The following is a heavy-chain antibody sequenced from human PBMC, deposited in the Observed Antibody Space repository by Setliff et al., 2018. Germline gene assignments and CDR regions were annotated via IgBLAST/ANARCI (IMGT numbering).Heavy chain of an antibody. CDR1: GDSISSGDYF. V-gene: IGHV4-30-4*08. CDR2: IFHSGSA. CDR3: AREVGTSTSSDAFDV. Sequence: LSLTCTVSGDSISSGDYFWSWIRQPPGKGLEWIAYIFHSGSAYYNPSLKSRVTMSVDTSKNQFSLHLTSVTAADTAVYYCAREVGTSTSSDAFDVWGQGMMVTVSS. J-gene: IGHJ3*01. D-gene: IGHD1-26*01.